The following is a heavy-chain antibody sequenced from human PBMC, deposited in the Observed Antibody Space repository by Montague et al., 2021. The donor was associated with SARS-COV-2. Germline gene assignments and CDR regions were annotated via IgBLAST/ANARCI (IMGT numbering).Heavy chain of an antibody. D-gene: IGHD1-26*01. Sequence: SETLSLTCAVYGGSFSASYWSWIRQPPGQGLEWIGGINHSGSTNYNPSPKSRVTISVDTSTNQFSLKLSSVTAADTAVSYCARGLGRIEDVWGQGTTVTVSS. CDR1: GGSFSASY. CDR3: ARGLGRIEDV. V-gene: IGHV4-34*01. CDR2: INHSGST. J-gene: IGHJ6*02.